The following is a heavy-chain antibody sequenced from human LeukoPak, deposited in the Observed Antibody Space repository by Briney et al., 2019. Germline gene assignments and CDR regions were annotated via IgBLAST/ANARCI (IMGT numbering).Heavy chain of an antibody. J-gene: IGHJ4*01. D-gene: IGHD3-22*01. V-gene: IGHV3-21*01. CDR3: ARTYFYYDSSGSISFFDY. CDR1: GFTFSRYS. CDR2: IRGSGSYT. Sequence: GGSLRLSCAASGFTFSRYSMSWVRQAPGKGLEWVSSIRGSGSYTYYADSGKGRFTISRDNATNSLSLQMNSLRAEDTAVYYCARTYFYYDSSGSISFFDYSGHGTLVTASS.